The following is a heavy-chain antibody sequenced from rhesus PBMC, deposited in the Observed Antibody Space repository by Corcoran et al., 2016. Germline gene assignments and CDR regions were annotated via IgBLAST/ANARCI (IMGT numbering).Heavy chain of an antibody. Sequence: QVQLQESGPGLVKPSETLSLTCAVSGGSISDDYYWSWIRQPPGQGLEWIGYIYGSGGGTNYNPSLKNRVTISIDTSKNQFSLKLSSVTAADTAVYYCARDLYYGSSPYYFDYWGQGVLVTVSS. CDR1: GGSISDDYY. CDR2: IYGSGGGT. D-gene: IGHD4-29*01. J-gene: IGHJ4*01. V-gene: IGHV4-106*01. CDR3: ARDLYYGSSPYYFDY.